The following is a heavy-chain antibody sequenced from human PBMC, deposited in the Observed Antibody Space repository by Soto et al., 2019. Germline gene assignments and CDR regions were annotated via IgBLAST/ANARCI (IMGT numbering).Heavy chain of an antibody. Sequence: QLQLQESGPGLVKPSETLSLTCTVSGGSIRSSSSYWDWIRQPPGKGLEWIGSIYYIGSTYYNPALKSRVIMSMDKSKNQFSLNVSSVTAADTAVYYCARRRGVVQDGMDVWGQGTTVIVSS. CDR1: GGSIRSSSSY. CDR2: IYYIGST. V-gene: IGHV4-39*01. J-gene: IGHJ6*02. CDR3: ARRRGVVQDGMDV. D-gene: IGHD3-3*01.